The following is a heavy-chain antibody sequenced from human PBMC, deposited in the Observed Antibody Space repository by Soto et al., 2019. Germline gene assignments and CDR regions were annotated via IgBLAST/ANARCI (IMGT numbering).Heavy chain of an antibody. D-gene: IGHD3-16*01. CDR3: ARVHVLPRILWDY. CDR1: GFIFSSHW. Sequence: GGSLRLSCAASGFIFSSHWMSWVRQAPGKGLEWVANINQDGSEKHYVDSVRGRFTISRDNAKNSLYLQMNSLRAEDTAVYYCARVHVLPRILWDYWGQGILVTVSS. V-gene: IGHV3-7*01. CDR2: INQDGSEK. J-gene: IGHJ4*02.